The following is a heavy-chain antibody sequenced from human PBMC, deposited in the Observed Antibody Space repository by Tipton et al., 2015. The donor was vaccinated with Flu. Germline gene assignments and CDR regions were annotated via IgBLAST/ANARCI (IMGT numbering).Heavy chain of an antibody. CDR2: IYYSGST. J-gene: IGHJ4*02. CDR1: GGSISSSSYY. D-gene: IGHD4-23*01. V-gene: IGHV4-39*07. Sequence: LRLSCTVSGGSISSSSYYWGWIRQPPGKGLEWIGSIYYSGSTYYNPSLKSRVTISVDTSKNQFSLRLSSVTAADTAVYYCARVGVVTPFDYWGQGTLVTVSS. CDR3: ARVGVVTPFDY.